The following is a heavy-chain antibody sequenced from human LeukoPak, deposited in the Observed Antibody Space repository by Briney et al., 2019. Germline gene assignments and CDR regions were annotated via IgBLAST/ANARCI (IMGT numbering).Heavy chain of an antibody. CDR2: ISAYNGNT. V-gene: IGHV1-18*01. D-gene: IGHD3-9*01. J-gene: IGHJ3*02. CDR1: GYTFTIYG. CDR3: ARRGMDLTGYPDEKNAFDI. Sequence: ASVKVSCKASGYTFTIYGISWVRQAPGQGLEWMGWISAYNGNTNYEQKLKGRVTMTTDTFTSTAYMELRSLRSDDTAVYYCARRGMDLTGYPDEKNAFDIWGQGTMVTVSS.